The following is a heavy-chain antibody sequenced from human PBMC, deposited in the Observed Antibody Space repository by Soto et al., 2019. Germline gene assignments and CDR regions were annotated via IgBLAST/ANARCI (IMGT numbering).Heavy chain of an antibody. CDR2: IYPGDSYT. Sequence: AESLTISCKVSGYSFTSYWIVWVLQMPGKGLEGMGLIYPGDSYTIYSPSFQGQVTISADKSISTAYLQWSSLKASDIAMYYCARKSIAVAVVWFDPWGQGTMVPVSS. V-gene: IGHV5-51*01. CDR3: ARKSIAVAVVWFDP. J-gene: IGHJ5*02. CDR1: GYSFTSYW. D-gene: IGHD6-19*01.